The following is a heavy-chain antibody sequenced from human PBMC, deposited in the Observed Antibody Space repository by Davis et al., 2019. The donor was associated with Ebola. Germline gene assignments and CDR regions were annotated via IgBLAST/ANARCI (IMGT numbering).Heavy chain of an antibody. CDR3: ARVYGSGSYFYYYYGMDV. J-gene: IGHJ6*02. V-gene: IGHV1-46*01. CDR1: GYTFTSYY. Sequence: ASVKVSCKASGYTFTSYYIHWVRQAPGQGLEWMGIINPSGGSTSYAQKFQGRVTMTRDTSTSTVYMELSSLRSEDTAVYYCARVYGSGSYFYYYYGMDVWGQGTTVTVSS. CDR2: INPSGGST. D-gene: IGHD3-10*01.